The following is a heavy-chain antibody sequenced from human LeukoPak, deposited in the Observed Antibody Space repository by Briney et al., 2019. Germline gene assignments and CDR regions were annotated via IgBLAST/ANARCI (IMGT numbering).Heavy chain of an antibody. CDR1: GGTFSSYA. J-gene: IGHJ6*02. CDR3: ARREDYYDSSGPNIYYGMDV. CDR2: IIPIFGTA. D-gene: IGHD3-22*01. Sequence: ASVKVSCKASGGTFSSYAISWVRQAPGQGLEWMGGIIPIFGTANYAQKFQGRVTITADESTSTAYMEPSSLRSEDTAVYYCARREDYYDSSGPNIYYGMDVWGQGTTVTVSS. V-gene: IGHV1-69*13.